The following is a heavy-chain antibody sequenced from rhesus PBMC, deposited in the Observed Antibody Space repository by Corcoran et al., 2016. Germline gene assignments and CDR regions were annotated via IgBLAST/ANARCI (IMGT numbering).Heavy chain of an antibody. D-gene: IGHD1-44*02. CDR2: IYGSGGGT. Sequence: QMQLQESGPGLVKPSETLPLTCAVSGASISINYWSWIRQAPGNGLEWIGRIYGSGGGTDNNPARKSRVTMSIDTSKNQFSLKLSSVTAADTAVYYCARDGSPVNRLRFDVWGAGVLVTVSS. V-gene: IGHV4S2*01. J-gene: IGHJ5-1*01. CDR3: ARDGSPVNRLRFDV. CDR1: GASISINY.